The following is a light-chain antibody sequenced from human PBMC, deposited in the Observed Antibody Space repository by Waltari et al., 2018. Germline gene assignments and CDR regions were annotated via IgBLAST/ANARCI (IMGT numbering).Light chain of an antibody. V-gene: IGKV1-39*01. J-gene: IGKJ4*01. Sequence: DIQMTQSPSSLSASVGDRVTITCRASQSISSYLNGDQQKPGKAPKLLIYAASSLQSGVPSRFSGSGSGTDFTLTISSLQPEDFATYYCQQSYSTPLTFGGGTKVEIK. CDR2: AAS. CDR1: QSISSY. CDR3: QQSYSTPLT.